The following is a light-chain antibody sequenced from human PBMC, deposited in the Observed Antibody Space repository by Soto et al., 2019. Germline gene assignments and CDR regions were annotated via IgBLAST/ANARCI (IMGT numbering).Light chain of an antibody. Sequence: EIVLTQSPGTLSLSPGERATLSCRASQTIIYNYLAWYQQKPGQAPSLLIFGASSRATGIPDRFSGSGSGTDFTLTISRLEPEDFAVYYCQQGHNWPLTFGQGTRLEI. CDR3: QQGHNWPLT. J-gene: IGKJ2*01. CDR1: QTIIYNY. V-gene: IGKV3D-20*02. CDR2: GAS.